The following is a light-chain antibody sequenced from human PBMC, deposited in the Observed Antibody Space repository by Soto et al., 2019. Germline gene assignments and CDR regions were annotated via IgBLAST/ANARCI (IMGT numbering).Light chain of an antibody. CDR1: QSVSSN. V-gene: IGKV3-15*01. J-gene: IGKJ1*01. CDR3: QQYNNWPPWT. CDR2: GAS. Sequence: EIVMTQSPANLSVSPGERATLSCRASQSVSSNLAWYQQKPGQAPRLLIYGASTRATGIPARFSGSGSATEFTLNISSLQSEDFAVYYCQQYNNWPPWTVGQGTKVEIK.